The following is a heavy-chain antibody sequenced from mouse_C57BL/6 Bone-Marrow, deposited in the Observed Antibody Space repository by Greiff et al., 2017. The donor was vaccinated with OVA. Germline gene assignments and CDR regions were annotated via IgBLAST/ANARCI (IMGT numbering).Heavy chain of an antibody. Sequence: EVNLVESGGGLVQPKGSLKLSCAASGFSFNTYAMNWVRQAPGKGLEWVARIRSKSNNYATYYAESVKDRFTISRDDSESMLYLQMNNLKTEDTAMYYCVSYYYGSPYAMDYWGQGTSVTVSS. D-gene: IGHD1-1*01. V-gene: IGHV10-1*01. CDR3: VSYYYGSPYAMDY. CDR1: GFSFNTYA. CDR2: IRSKSNNYAT. J-gene: IGHJ4*01.